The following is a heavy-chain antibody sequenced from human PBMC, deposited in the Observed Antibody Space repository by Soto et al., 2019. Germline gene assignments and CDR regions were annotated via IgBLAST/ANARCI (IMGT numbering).Heavy chain of an antibody. CDR3: VRRVSGNYDY. Sequence: EVQLAESGGGMVQPGGSLRLSCVASGFTFSSYDMHWVRQAPGKGLEYVSSISSNGGTTYYGNSVKGRLTISRDNSKNTLYLQMGSLSAEDMSVYYCVRRVSGNYDYWGQGNLVTVSS. CDR2: ISSNGGTT. V-gene: IGHV3-64*01. CDR1: GFTFSSYD. D-gene: IGHD1-7*01. J-gene: IGHJ4*02.